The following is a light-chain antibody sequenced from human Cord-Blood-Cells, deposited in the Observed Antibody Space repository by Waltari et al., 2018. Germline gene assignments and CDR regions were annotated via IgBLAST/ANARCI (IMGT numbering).Light chain of an antibody. V-gene: IGKV3-11*01. J-gene: IGKJ1*01. CDR3: QQRSNWWT. Sequence: IVLTQPPATLSLSPGERATLSCRASQRVSSYLAWYQQKPGQAPRLLIYDASNRATGIPARFSGSGSGTDFTLTISSLEPEDFAVYYCQQRSNWWTFGQGTKVEIK. CDR2: DAS. CDR1: QRVSSY.